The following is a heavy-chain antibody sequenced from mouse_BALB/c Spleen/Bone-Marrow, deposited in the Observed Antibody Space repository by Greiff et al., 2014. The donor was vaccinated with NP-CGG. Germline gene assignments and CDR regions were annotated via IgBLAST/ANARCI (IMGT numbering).Heavy chain of an antibody. V-gene: IGHV2-2*02. CDR1: GFSLTSYG. D-gene: IGHD2-1*01. J-gene: IGHJ3*01. CDR2: IWSGGST. CDR3: DRNQGNYVSWFAY. Sequence: QVQLQQSGPGLVQPTQSLSITCTVSGFSLTSYGVHWVRQSPGKGLEWLGVIWSGGSTDYNAAFISSLSISKDNSKSQVFFKMNSLQANDTAIYYCDRNQGNYVSWFAYWGQGTLVTVSA.